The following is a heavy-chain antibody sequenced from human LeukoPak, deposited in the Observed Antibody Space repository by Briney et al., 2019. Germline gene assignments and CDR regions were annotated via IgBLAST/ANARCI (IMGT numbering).Heavy chain of an antibody. J-gene: IGHJ4*02. CDR2: IYYSGST. CDR1: GGSISSYY. V-gene: IGHV4-59*01. CDR3: ARVAPMTTVSFDY. Sequence: KTSETLSLTCTVSGGSISSYYWSWIRQPPGKGLEWIGYIYYSGSTNYNPSLKSRVTISVDTSKNQFSLKLSSVTAADTAVYYCARVAPMTTVSFDYWGQGTLVTVSS. D-gene: IGHD4-17*01.